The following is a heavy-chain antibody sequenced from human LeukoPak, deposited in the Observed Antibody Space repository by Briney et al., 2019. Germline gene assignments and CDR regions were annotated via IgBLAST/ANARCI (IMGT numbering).Heavy chain of an antibody. J-gene: IGHJ5*02. Sequence: ASVKVSCKASGYTFTSYYMHWVRQAPGQGLEWMGGIIPIFGTANYAQKFQGRVTITADESTSTAYMELSSLRSEDTAVYYCATAVDTAPGWFDPWGQGTLVTVSS. CDR1: GYTFTSYY. D-gene: IGHD5-18*01. CDR2: IIPIFGTA. CDR3: ATAVDTAPGWFDP. V-gene: IGHV1-69*13.